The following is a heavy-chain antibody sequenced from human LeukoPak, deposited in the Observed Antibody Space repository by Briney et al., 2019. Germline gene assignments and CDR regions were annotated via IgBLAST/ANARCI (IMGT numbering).Heavy chain of an antibody. CDR2: ISYDGSNN. D-gene: IGHD6-19*01. CDR1: GFTFSSYA. V-gene: IGHV3-30-3*01. CDR3: ARAVAGYHYYGMDV. Sequence: PGRSLGLSCAASGFTFSSYAMHWVRQAPGKGLEWVADISYDGSNNYYADSVKGRLTISRDNSKNTLNLQMNSLRPEDTAVYYCARAVAGYHYYGMDVWGQGTTVTVSS. J-gene: IGHJ6*02.